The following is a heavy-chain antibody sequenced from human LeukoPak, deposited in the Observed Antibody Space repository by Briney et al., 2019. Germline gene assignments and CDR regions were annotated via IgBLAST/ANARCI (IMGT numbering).Heavy chain of an antibody. CDR1: GGSISSSSYY. CDR3: ARAFDYYDSSGYYGDAFDI. J-gene: IGHJ3*02. CDR2: IYHSGST. D-gene: IGHD3-22*01. V-gene: IGHV4-39*07. Sequence: PSETLSLTCTVSGGSISSSSYYWGWIRQPPGKGLEWIGSIYHSGSTYYNPSLKSRVTISVDTSKNQFSLKLSSVTAADTAEYYCARAFDYYDSSGYYGDAFDIWGQGTMVTVSS.